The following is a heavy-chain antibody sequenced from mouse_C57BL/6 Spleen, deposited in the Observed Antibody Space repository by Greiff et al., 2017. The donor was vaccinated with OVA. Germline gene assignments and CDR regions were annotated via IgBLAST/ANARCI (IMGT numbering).Heavy chain of an antibody. CDR2: IHPNSGST. J-gene: IGHJ2*01. Sequence: QVQLQQPGAELVKPGASVKLSCKASGYTFTSYWMHWVKQRPGQGLEWIGMIHPNSGSTNYNEKFKSKATLTVDKSSSTAYMQLSRLTSEDSAVYYCASLITTVNFDYWGQGTTLTVSS. V-gene: IGHV1-64*01. CDR3: ASLITTVNFDY. D-gene: IGHD1-1*01. CDR1: GYTFTSYW.